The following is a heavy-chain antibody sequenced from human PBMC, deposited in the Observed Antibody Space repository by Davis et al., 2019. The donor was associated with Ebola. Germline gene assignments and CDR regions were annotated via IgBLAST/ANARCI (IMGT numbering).Heavy chain of an antibody. CDR1: GFSFTSYT. CDR3: AREDRGGSFYDY. V-gene: IGHV3-21*06. J-gene: IGHJ4*02. CDR2: ISSKSSYI. D-gene: IGHD1-26*01. Sequence: GESLKISCAASGFSFTSYTMTWVRQAPGKGLEWVSSISSKSSYISYADSVKGRFTISRDNANNSLYLQMNSLSAKDTAVYYCAREDRGGSFYDYWGQGIMVTVSS.